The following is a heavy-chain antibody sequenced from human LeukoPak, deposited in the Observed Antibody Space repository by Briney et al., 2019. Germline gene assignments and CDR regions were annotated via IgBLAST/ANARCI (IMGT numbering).Heavy chain of an antibody. J-gene: IGHJ4*02. Sequence: GESLKISCKGSGYSFTTYWIGWVRQMPGRGLEWMGIIYPGDSDTRYSPSFQGQVTISADKSISTAYLQWSSLKASDTAMYYCARQFRDSSGYYSYYFDYWGQGTLVAVSS. D-gene: IGHD3-22*01. CDR1: GYSFTTYW. V-gene: IGHV5-51*01. CDR3: ARQFRDSSGYYSYYFDY. CDR2: IYPGDSDT.